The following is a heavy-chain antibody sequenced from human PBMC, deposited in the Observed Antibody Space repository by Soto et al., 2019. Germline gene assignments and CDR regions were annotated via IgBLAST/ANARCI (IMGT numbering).Heavy chain of an antibody. Sequence: EVQLLESGGGLVQPGGSLRLSCAASGFTFSSYAMSWVRQAPGKGLEWASAISGSGGSTYYADSVKGRFTISRDNSKNTLYLQMNSLRAEDTAVYYCAKDPGASSDWHGGLYWGQGTLVTVSS. CDR1: GFTFSSYA. V-gene: IGHV3-23*01. D-gene: IGHD6-19*01. CDR3: AKDPGASSDWHGGLY. J-gene: IGHJ4*02. CDR2: ISGSGGST.